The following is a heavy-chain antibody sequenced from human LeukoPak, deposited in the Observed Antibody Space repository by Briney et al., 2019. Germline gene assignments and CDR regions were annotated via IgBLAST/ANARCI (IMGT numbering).Heavy chain of an antibody. CDR3: ARDLRRTTMVQGPLDY. CDR1: GYTFTGYY. D-gene: IGHD3-10*01. V-gene: IGHV1-2*02. CDR2: INPNSGGT. J-gene: IGHJ4*02. Sequence: ASVKVSCKASGYTFTGYYMHWVRQAPGQGLEWMGWINPNSGGTNYAQKFQGRVTMTRDTSISTAYMELSRLRSDDTAVYDCARDLRRTTMVQGPLDYWGQGTLVTVSS.